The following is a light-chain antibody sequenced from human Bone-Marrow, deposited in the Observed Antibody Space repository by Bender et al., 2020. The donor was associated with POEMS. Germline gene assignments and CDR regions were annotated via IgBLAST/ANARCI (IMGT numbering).Light chain of an antibody. Sequence: HSALTQPAPVSESPGQSISISCTGSSSEVGSYDLVSWFQQHPGKAPKLLIYEVTKRPSGVSNRFSGSKSGNTASLTISGLQAEDEADYYCCSYTNSSTYVFGTGTKVTAL. CDR1: SSEVGSYDL. J-gene: IGLJ1*01. CDR2: EVT. CDR3: CSYTNSSTYV. V-gene: IGLV2-23*02.